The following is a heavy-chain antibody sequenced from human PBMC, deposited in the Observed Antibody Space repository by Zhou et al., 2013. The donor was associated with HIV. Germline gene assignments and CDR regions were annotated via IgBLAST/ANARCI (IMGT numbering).Heavy chain of an antibody. D-gene: IGHD3-16*01. Sequence: QVQLQESGPGLVKPSETLSLTCTVSGGSISGYYWSWIRQPPGKGLEWIGYIYTSGSTNYNPSLKSRVTISIDTSKNQFSLKLSSVTAADTAVYYCARDDGGAIDYWGQGTLVIVSS. CDR3: ARDDGGAIDY. CDR2: IYTSGST. CDR1: GGSISGYY. J-gene: IGHJ4*02. V-gene: IGHV4-4*09.